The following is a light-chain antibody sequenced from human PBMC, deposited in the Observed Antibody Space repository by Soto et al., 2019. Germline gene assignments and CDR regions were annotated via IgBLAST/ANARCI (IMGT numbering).Light chain of an antibody. V-gene: IGLV1-36*01. CDR2: YDD. Sequence: QSVLTQPPSVSEAPRQRVTISCSGSSSNIGNNAVNWYQQLPGKAPKLLVFYDDLLPSGVSDRFSGARSGTSASLAISGLQSEDEADDYCAAWDDSRNGPVFGGGTKVTVL. CDR1: SSNIGNNA. CDR3: AAWDDSRNGPV. J-gene: IGLJ2*01.